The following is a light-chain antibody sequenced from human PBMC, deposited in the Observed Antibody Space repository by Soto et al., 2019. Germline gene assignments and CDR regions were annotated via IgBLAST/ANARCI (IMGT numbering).Light chain of an antibody. J-gene: IGKJ4*01. Sequence: DIQMTQSPSSVSASVGDRVTITCRASQGISGWLAWYQQKPGKAPKLLIYAAATLETGVPSRFSGGRSGTDFHLTINSLQPEDFATYYCQQATISQLTFGGGPKVEIK. CDR2: AAA. V-gene: IGKV1-12*01. CDR1: QGISGW. CDR3: QQATISQLT.